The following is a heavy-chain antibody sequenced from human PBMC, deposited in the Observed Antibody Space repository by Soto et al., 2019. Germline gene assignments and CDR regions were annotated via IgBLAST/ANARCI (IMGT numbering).Heavy chain of an antibody. CDR1: GFTFISYG. D-gene: IGHD4-17*01. CDR2: IWYDGSNK. Sequence: SLRLSCAAAGFTFISYGMHWVRQAPGKGLEWVAVIWYDGSNKYYADSVKGRFTISRDNSKNTLYLQMNSLRAEDTAVYYCARGNGDYFYYYYGMDVWGQGTTVTV. J-gene: IGHJ6*02. CDR3: ARGNGDYFYYYYGMDV. V-gene: IGHV3-33*01.